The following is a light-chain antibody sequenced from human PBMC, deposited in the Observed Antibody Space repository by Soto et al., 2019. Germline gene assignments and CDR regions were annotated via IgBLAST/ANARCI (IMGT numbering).Light chain of an antibody. CDR2: AAS. V-gene: IGKV1-39*01. J-gene: IGKJ1*01. Sequence: DFQMTQSPSSLSASVWDRVTITCRASQSIRNYLNWYQQKLGKAPKLLIYAASHLQSGVPSRFRGSGSGTDFTLTISSLQPEDVGTYYCQKYNSAMWTFGQGTKVDIK. CDR1: QSIRNY. CDR3: QKYNSAMWT.